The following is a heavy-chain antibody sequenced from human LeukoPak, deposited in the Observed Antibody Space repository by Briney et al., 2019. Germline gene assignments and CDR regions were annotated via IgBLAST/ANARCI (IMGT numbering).Heavy chain of an antibody. V-gene: IGHV4-4*07. CDR2: IYTSGST. CDR1: GGSISSYY. CDR3: ARDSGEWELPYYYYMDV. Sequence: SETLSLTCTVSGGSISSYYWSWIRQPAGKGLEWIGRIYTSGSTNYNPSLRSRVTMSVDTSKNQFSLTLSSVTAADTAVYYWARDSGEWELPYYYYMDVWGKGTTVTISS. J-gene: IGHJ6*03. D-gene: IGHD1-26*01.